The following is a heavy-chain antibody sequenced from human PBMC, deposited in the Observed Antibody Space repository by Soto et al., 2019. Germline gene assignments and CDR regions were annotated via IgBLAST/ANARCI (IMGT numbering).Heavy chain of an antibody. CDR1: GDTFSRST. Sequence: QVQLVQSGADVKKPGSSVKVSCKASGDTFSRSTISWVRQAPGQGLEWLGGIIPVLATTNYAQKFQGRVTITADESTTTAYMELSSLRSEETAVYYCAKLRSTSAESKMDVWGQGTTVTVSS. CDR2: IIPVLATT. CDR3: AKLRSTSAESKMDV. V-gene: IGHV1-69*01. J-gene: IGHJ6*02. D-gene: IGHD6-6*01.